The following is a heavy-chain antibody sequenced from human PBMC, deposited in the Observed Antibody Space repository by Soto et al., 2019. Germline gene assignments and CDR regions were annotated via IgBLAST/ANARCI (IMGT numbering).Heavy chain of an antibody. CDR1: GASITSGGHY. CDR2: IYSSGGT. D-gene: IGHD3-22*01. V-gene: IGHV4-31*03. Sequence: QVQLQESGPGLLRPSETLSLTCTVSGASITSGGHYWSWIRQYPGKGLEWIAYIYSSGGTYFNPSLKRRVTRSANTSKHKSSLKLRSVSAADTAVYYCVRDDGALAITHWGQGTLVTVSS. J-gene: IGHJ4*02. CDR3: VRDDGALAITH.